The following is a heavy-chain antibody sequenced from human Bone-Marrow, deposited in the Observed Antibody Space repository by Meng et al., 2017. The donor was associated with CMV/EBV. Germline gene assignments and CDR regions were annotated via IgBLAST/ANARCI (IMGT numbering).Heavy chain of an antibody. CDR2: ITGSGGST. V-gene: IGHV3-23*01. J-gene: IGHJ3*02. CDR1: GGSISSYY. Sequence: GGSLRLSCTVSGGSISSYYWSWVRQAPGKGLEWVSAITGSGGSTYYADSVKGRFTISRDNSKNTLYLQMNSLRAEDTALYYCAKDLYTYCSGGSCYPGAFDIWGQGTMVTVSS. CDR3: AKDLYTYCSGGSCYPGAFDI. D-gene: IGHD2-15*01.